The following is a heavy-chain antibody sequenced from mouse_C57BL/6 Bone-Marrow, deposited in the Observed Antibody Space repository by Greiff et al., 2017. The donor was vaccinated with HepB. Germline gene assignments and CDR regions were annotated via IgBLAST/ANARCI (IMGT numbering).Heavy chain of an antibody. Sequence: EVKLEESGPELVKPGASVKMSCKASGYTFTDYNMHWVKQSNGKSLEWIGYINPNNGGTSYNQKFKGKATLTVNKSSSTAYMELRSLTSEDSAVYYCAREPLLLRLMDYWGQGTSVTVSS. J-gene: IGHJ4*01. V-gene: IGHV1-22*01. CDR1: GYTFTDYN. D-gene: IGHD1-1*01. CDR2: INPNNGGT. CDR3: AREPLLLRLMDY.